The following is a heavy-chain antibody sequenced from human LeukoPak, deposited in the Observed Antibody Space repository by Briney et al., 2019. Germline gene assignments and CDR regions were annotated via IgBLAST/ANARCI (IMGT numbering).Heavy chain of an antibody. V-gene: IGHV3-21*01. J-gene: IGHJ4*02. CDR3: ASTATVTTSCY. CDR1: GFTVSSNY. Sequence: GGSLRLSCAASGFTVSSNYMSWVRQAPGKGLEWVSSISSSSSYIYYADSVKGRFTISRDNAKNSLYLQMNSLRAEDTAVYYCASTATVTTSCYWGQGTLVTVSS. CDR2: ISSSSSYI. D-gene: IGHD4-17*01.